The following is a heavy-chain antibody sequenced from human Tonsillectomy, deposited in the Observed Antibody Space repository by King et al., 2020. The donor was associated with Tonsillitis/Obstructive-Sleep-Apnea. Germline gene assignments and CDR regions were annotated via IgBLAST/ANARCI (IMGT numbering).Heavy chain of an antibody. Sequence: PLQESGPGLVKPSETLSLTCTVSGDSISRYYWSWIRPPPGKGLEWIGYIHHSGTTNYNPSLKSRVTIAVDTSKNQFSLKVTFVSAADAAVYFCVRTAEGSYDFWSGMSDHYYYMDAWGKGTTVTVS. J-gene: IGHJ6*03. V-gene: IGHV4-59*01. D-gene: IGHD3-3*01. CDR3: VRTAEGSYDFWSGMSDHYYYMDA. CDR2: IHHSGTT. CDR1: GDSISRYY.